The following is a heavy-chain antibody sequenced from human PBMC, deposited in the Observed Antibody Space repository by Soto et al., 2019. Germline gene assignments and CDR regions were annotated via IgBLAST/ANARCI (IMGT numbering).Heavy chain of an antibody. V-gene: IGHV3-30*18. CDR3: AKDSSGHFDY. Sequence: QVQLVESGGGVVQPGRSLRLSCAASGFTFSSYGMHWVRQAPGKGLEWVAVISYDGSNKYYADSVQGRFTISRDNSKNTLYLQMNSLRAEDTAVYYCAKDSSGHFDYWGQGTLVTVSS. D-gene: IGHD6-19*01. J-gene: IGHJ4*02. CDR1: GFTFSSYG. CDR2: ISYDGSNK.